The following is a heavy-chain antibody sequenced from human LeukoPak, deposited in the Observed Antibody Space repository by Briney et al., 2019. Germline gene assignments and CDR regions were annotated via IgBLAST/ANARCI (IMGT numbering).Heavy chain of an antibody. V-gene: IGHV3-48*02. CDR3: ARDHSLTTGWFDY. J-gene: IGHJ4*02. CDR1: GFTFCSNS. Sequence: GGSLRLSCAASGFTFCSNSMNWVRQAPGKGLEWVSYVSSSSSTIYYADSVKVRFTISRDNAENSLYLQMNSLRDEDTAVYYCARDHSLTTGWFDYWGQGTLVTVSS. CDR2: VSSSSSTI. D-gene: IGHD1-1*01.